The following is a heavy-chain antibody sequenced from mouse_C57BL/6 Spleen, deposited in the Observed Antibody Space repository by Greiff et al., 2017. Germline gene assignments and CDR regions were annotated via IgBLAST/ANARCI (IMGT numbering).Heavy chain of an antibody. V-gene: IGHV1-55*01. Sequence: VQLQQPGAELVKPGASVTMSCKASGYTFTSYWIPWVKQRPGQGLEWIGDIDPGSGSTNYNEKFKSKATLTVDTSSSTAYMQLSSLTSEDSAVYYCARVYYDYVGFAYWGQGTLVTVSA. J-gene: IGHJ3*01. CDR3: ARVYYDYVGFAY. CDR2: IDPGSGST. D-gene: IGHD2-4*01. CDR1: GYTFTSYW.